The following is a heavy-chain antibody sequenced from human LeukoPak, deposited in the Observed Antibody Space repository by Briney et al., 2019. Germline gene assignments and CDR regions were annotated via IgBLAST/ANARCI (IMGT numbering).Heavy chain of an antibody. J-gene: IGHJ4*02. CDR2: ITGSGATT. CDR3: AKDQSRVGASDPFDY. D-gene: IGHD1-26*01. Sequence: GGSLRLSCAASGFTFSSCAMTWVRQAPGKGLEWVSSITGSGATTYYADSVKGRFTISRDNSNNTVYLQMNSLRAEDTAVYYCAKDQSRVGASDPFDYWGQGMQVGVSS. V-gene: IGHV3-23*01. CDR1: GFTFSSCA.